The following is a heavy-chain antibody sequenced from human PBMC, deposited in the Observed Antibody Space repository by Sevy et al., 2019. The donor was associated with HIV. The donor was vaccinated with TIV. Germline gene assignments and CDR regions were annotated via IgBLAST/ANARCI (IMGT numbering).Heavy chain of an antibody. CDR1: GFTFSKYT. Sequence: GESLKISCAASGFTFSKYTMSWIRQTPGKGLEWLSTFSFGCGKINYADSVKGRFTMSRDDSRNTFYLQMNSLRAEDTAIYYCAREGCTKPHDYWGQGTVVTVSS. V-gene: IGHV3-23*01. D-gene: IGHD2-8*01. J-gene: IGHJ4*02. CDR2: FSFGCGKI. CDR3: AREGCTKPHDY.